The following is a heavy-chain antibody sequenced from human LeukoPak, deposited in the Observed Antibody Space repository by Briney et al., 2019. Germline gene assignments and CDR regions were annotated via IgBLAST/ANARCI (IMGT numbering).Heavy chain of an antibody. D-gene: IGHD3-22*01. V-gene: IGHV4-59*01. Sequence: PSETLSLTCTVSGGSISSYYWSWIRQPPGKGLEWIGYIYYSGSTNYNPSLKSRVTISVDTSKNQFSLKLSSVTAADTAVYYCARESIVPMIDPLDYYGMDVWGQGTTVTVSS. CDR2: IYYSGST. CDR1: GGSISSYY. CDR3: ARESIVPMIDPLDYYGMDV. J-gene: IGHJ6*02.